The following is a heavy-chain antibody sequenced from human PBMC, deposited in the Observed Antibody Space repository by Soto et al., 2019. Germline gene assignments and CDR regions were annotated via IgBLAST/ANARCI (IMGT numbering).Heavy chain of an antibody. Sequence: QVQLVQSGAEVKKPGASVKVSCKASGYTFTSYDFNWVRQATGQGLEWMGWMNPNSGNTGSAQKFQGRVTMTRNTPLSTAYMEVGSPTSEDTAVYYCARGFTYLPVPGNRKWYFGLWGRGTPVTVSS. CDR2: MNPNSGNT. V-gene: IGHV1-8*01. CDR1: GYTFTSYD. CDR3: ARGFTYLPVPGNRKWYFGL. J-gene: IGHJ2*01. D-gene: IGHD6-19*01.